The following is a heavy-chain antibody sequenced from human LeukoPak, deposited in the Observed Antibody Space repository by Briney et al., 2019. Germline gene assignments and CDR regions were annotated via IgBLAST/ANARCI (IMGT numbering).Heavy chain of an antibody. J-gene: IGHJ6*02. CDR3: AADPQQLVRGYYYYGMDV. CDR1: GGSISRYY. D-gene: IGHD6-13*01. CDR2: IYTSGST. Sequence: PSETLSLTCTVSGGSISRYYWSWIRQPAGKGLEWIGRIYTSGSTNYNPSLKSRVTMSVDMSKNQFSLKLSSVTAADTAVYYCAADPQQLVRGYYYYGMDVWGQGTTVTVSS. V-gene: IGHV4-4*07.